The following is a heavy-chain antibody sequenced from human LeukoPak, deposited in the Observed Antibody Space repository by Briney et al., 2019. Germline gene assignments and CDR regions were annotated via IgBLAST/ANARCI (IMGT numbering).Heavy chain of an antibody. CDR3: ARGRGCTNGVCPNWFDP. V-gene: IGHV1-8*03. D-gene: IGHD2-8*01. J-gene: IGHJ5*02. CDR2: MNPNSANT. Sequence: GASVKVSCKASGYTFTSYGISWVRQATGQGLEWMGWMNPNSANTGYAQKFQGRVTITRNTSISTTYMELSSLRFEDTAVYYCARGRGCTNGVCPNWFDPWGQGTLVTVSS. CDR1: GYTFTSYG.